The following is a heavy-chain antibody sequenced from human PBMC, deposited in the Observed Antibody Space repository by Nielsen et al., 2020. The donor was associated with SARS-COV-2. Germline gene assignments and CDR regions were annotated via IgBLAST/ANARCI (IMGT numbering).Heavy chain of an antibody. D-gene: IGHD2-2*01. J-gene: IGHJ5*02. CDR1: GFTFSSYA. Sequence: GESLKISCAASGFTFSSYAMHWVRQAPGKGLEWVAVISYDGSNKYYADSVKGRFTISRDNSKNTLYLQMNSLRAEDTAVYYCARGPGTAAFDPWGQGTLVTVSS. CDR3: ARGPGTAAFDP. V-gene: IGHV3-30-3*01. CDR2: ISYDGSNK.